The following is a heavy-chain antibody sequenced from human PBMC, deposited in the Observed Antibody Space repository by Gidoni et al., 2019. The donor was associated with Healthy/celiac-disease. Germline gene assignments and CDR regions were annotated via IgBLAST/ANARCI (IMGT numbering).Heavy chain of an antibody. D-gene: IGHD4-4*01. Sequence: QVHLVQSGAEVKKPGASVKVSCKASGYTFTGYYMHWVRQAPGQGLEWMGWINPNSGGTNYAQKFQGWVTMTRDTSISTAYMELSRLRSDDTAVYYCARAPYSNPYYYYYGMDVWGQGTTVTVSS. J-gene: IGHJ6*02. CDR2: INPNSGGT. V-gene: IGHV1-2*04. CDR3: ARAPYSNPYYYYYGMDV. CDR1: GYTFTGYY.